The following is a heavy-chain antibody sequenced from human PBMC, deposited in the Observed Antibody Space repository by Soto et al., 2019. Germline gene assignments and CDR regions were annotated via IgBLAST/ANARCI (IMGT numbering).Heavy chain of an antibody. Sequence: QVQLVQSGAEVKKPGASVKVSCKASGYTFTSYYMHWVRQAPGQGLEWMGWINPNSGGPNYAQKFQGRVTMTRDTSISTAYMELSRLRSDDTAVYYCARMPPGGIAAAWGQGTLVTVSS. V-gene: IGHV1-2*02. CDR2: INPNSGGP. D-gene: IGHD6-13*01. J-gene: IGHJ5*02. CDR3: ARMPPGGIAAA. CDR1: GYTFTSYY.